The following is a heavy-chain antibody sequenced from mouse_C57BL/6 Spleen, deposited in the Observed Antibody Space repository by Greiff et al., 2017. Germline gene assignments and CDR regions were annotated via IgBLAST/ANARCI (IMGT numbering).Heavy chain of an antibody. CDR1: GYTFTSYW. V-gene: IGHV1-64*01. Sequence: QVPLQQSGAELVKPGASVKLSCKASGYTFTSYWLHWVKQRPGQGLELIGMIHPNSGSTNYNEKFKSKATLTVDKSSSTAYMQLSSLTSEDSAVYYCAGSFAYWGQGTLVTVSA. J-gene: IGHJ3*01. CDR3: AGSFAY. CDR2: IHPNSGST.